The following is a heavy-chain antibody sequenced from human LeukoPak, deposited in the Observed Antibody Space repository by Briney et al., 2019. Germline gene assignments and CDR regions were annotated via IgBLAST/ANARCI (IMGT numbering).Heavy chain of an antibody. CDR1: GGSISSSSSY. V-gene: IGHV4-39*01. J-gene: IGHJ4*02. CDR3: ARSYYGSGSYGE. D-gene: IGHD3-10*01. CDR2: IYYSGST. Sequence: SETLSLTCTVSGGSISSSSSYWGWIRQPPGKGLEWIGSIYYSGSTYYNPSLKSRVTISVDTSKNQFSLKLSSVTAADTAVYYCARSYYGSGSYGEWGEGTLVTV.